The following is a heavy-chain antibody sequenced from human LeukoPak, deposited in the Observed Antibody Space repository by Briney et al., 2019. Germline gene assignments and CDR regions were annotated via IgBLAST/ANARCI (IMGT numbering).Heavy chain of an antibody. Sequence: GGSLRLSCAASGFTFSRFGMNWVSQAPGKGLERVSYISGSSSSSTIYYADSGKGRFTISRDNAKNSLYLQMNSLRDEDTAVYYCAQKGGADYWGQGTLVTVSS. CDR2: ISGSSSSSTI. D-gene: IGHD2-15*01. J-gene: IGHJ4*02. CDR1: GFTFSRFG. V-gene: IGHV3-48*02. CDR3: AQKGGADY.